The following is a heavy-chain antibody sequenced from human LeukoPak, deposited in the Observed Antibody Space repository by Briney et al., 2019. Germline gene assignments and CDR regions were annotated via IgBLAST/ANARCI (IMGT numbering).Heavy chain of an antibody. Sequence: QAGGSLRLSCAASGFTFNNYAMNWVRQAPGKGLEWVSSICGGGETTYYADSAKGRFTISRDNSQNTLYLQMNSLRAEDTAVYYCARDYADYVGYFFFDYWGQGTLVTVSS. CDR2: ICGGGETT. V-gene: IGHV3-23*01. D-gene: IGHD4-17*01. CDR3: ARDYADYVGYFFFDY. CDR1: GFTFNNYA. J-gene: IGHJ4*02.